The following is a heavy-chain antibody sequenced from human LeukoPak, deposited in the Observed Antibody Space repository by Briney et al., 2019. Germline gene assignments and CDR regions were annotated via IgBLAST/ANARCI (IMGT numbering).Heavy chain of an antibody. CDR2: ISWNSGTI. CDR3: AKSVGVTPTGSAFDI. Sequence: PGGSLRLSCAASGFTFDDYAMHWVRQAPGKGLEWVSGISWNSGTIAYADSVKGRFTISRDNAKNSLYLQMNSLRAEDTALYYCAKSVGVTPTGSAFDIWGQGTMVTVSS. CDR1: GFTFDDYA. D-gene: IGHD2-21*02. V-gene: IGHV3-9*01. J-gene: IGHJ3*02.